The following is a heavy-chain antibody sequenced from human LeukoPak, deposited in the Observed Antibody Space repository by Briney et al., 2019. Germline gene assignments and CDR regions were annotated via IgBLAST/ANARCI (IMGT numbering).Heavy chain of an antibody. V-gene: IGHV4-34*01. CDR1: GGSFSGYY. D-gene: IGHD7-27*01. CDR2: INHSGST. J-gene: IGHJ3*02. CDR3: VSEGTWGALGI. Sequence: SETLSLTCAVYGGSFSGYYWSWIRQPPGKGLEWIGEINHSGSTNYNPSLKSRVTISVDTSKNQFSLKLSSVTAADTAVYYCVSEGTWGALGIWGQGTMVTVSS.